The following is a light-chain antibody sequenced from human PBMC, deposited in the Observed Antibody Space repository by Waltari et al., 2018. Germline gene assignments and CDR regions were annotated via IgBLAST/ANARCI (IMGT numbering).Light chain of an antibody. Sequence: QSALTQPASVSGSPGQSITISCTGTSSDVGSYNLVSWYHHHPGKAPKLKIHEVTKRPSGVSNRFSGSKSGNTASLTITGLQAEDEADYYCCSYAGSSTFPYVFGTGTKVTVL. CDR1: SSDVGSYNL. V-gene: IGLV2-23*02. J-gene: IGLJ1*01. CDR2: EVT. CDR3: CSYAGSSTFPYV.